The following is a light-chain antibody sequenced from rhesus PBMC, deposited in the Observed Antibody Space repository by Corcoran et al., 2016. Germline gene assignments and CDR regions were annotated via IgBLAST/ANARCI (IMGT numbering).Light chain of an antibody. Sequence: DIQMSQSPSSLSASVGDRVTITCRASQDISSYLNWYQQKPGKAPKLLIFYTDSLPSGVPSRFSGTGSGTDFTLTISGLKPEDAATYYCQQGKSYPLTFGGGTQVELK. CDR1: QDISSY. J-gene: IGKJ4*01. V-gene: IGKV1-32*02. CDR3: QQGKSYPLT. CDR2: YTD.